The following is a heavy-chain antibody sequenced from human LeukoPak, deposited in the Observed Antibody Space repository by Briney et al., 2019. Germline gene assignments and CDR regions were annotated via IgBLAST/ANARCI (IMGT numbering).Heavy chain of an antibody. V-gene: IGHV4-59*12. CDR1: GGSISSYY. CDR2: IYYSGST. CDR3: ARGVDYGFDFDY. D-gene: IGHD4-17*01. J-gene: IGHJ4*02. Sequence: SSETLSLTCTVSGGSISSYYWSWIRQPPGKGLEWIGYIYYSGSTNYNPSLKSRVTISVDTSKNQFSLKLSSVTAADTAVYYCARGVDYGFDFDYWGQGTLVTVSS.